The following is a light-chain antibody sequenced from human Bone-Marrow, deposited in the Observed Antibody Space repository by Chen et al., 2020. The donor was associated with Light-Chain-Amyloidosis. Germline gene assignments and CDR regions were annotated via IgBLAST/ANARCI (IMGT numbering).Light chain of an antibody. CDR2: DVR. CDR1: SSYVGGYDY. CDR3: SSYTSSSATVV. J-gene: IGLJ2*01. V-gene: IGLV2-14*03. Sequence: QSALTLPASLSAFPGQSITIYCYGSSSYVGGYDYVSWYQQHPVKAPKLLIYDVRIRPPGVSNRFSGAKSGNTTSLAISGLLNEDEAAYYCSSYTSSSATVVFGGGTKLTVL.